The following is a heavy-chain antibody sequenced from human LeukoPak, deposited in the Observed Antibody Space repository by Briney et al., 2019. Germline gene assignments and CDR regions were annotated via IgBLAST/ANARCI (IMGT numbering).Heavy chain of an antibody. CDR1: GFTVSSNY. CDR3: AREAGDDAFDI. J-gene: IGHJ3*02. V-gene: IGHV3-66*01. D-gene: IGHD7-27*01. Sequence: GGPLRLSCSASGFTVSSNYMSWVRQAPGKGLEWVSVIYSGCTTYHADSVKGGLTIPRDNSQTSLYLRMNTLGAEDAAVYYCAREAGDDAFDIWGQGTMVTVSS. CDR2: IYSGCTT.